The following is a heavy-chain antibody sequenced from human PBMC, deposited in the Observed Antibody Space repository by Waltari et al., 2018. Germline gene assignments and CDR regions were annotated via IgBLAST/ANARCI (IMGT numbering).Heavy chain of an antibody. CDR2: IIPIFGTA. D-gene: IGHD3-10*01. V-gene: IGHV1-69*05. CDR1: GATFSSYA. Sequence: QVQLVQSGAEVKTPWSSVKVSCKASGATFSSYAISWVRQAPGQGLEWMGGIIPIFGTANYAQKFQGRVTITTDESTSTAYMELSSLRSEDTAVYYCATVPSFYGPVGPWGQGTLVTVSS. J-gene: IGHJ4*02. CDR3: ATVPSFYGPVGP.